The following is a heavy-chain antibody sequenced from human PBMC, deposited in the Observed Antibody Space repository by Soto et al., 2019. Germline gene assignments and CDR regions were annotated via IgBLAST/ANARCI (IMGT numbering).Heavy chain of an antibody. CDR2: SYSTEGT. V-gene: IGHV3-23*01. Sequence: GGSLRLSCAASGFTLGKYTMGWVRQAPGKGLEWVAESYSTEGTEYADSVKGRFTISRDNSKNTLFLQMNSLGVEDTALYYCARDREPDGIWTFDSWGQGTLVTVSS. J-gene: IGHJ4*02. CDR3: ARDREPDGIWTFDS. D-gene: IGHD3-9*01. CDR1: GFTLGKYT.